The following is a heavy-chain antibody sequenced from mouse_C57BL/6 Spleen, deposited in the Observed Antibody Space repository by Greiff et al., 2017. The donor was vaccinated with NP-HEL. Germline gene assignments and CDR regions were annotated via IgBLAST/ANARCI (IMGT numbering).Heavy chain of an antibody. D-gene: IGHD1-1*01. Sequence: LVEPGASVKISCKASGYSFTGYYMNWVKQSPEKSLEWIGEINPSTGGTTYNQKFKAKATLTVDKSSSTAYMQLKSLTSEDSAVYYCARRGTTVVAFDYWGQGTTLTVSS. CDR2: INPSTGGT. CDR1: GYSFTGYY. J-gene: IGHJ2*01. V-gene: IGHV1-42*01. CDR3: ARRGTTVVAFDY.